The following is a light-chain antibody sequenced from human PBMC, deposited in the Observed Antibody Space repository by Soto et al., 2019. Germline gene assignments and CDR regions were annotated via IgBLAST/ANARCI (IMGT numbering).Light chain of an antibody. Sequence: EIVLTQSPATLSLSPGERATLSCRASQSVSSYLAWYQQKPGQAPRLLIYDASNRATGIPARFSGSESGTDFTLTIGSLEPEDFAVYYCQQRSNWPITFGQGTRLEI. V-gene: IGKV3-11*01. CDR3: QQRSNWPIT. CDR1: QSVSSY. CDR2: DAS. J-gene: IGKJ5*01.